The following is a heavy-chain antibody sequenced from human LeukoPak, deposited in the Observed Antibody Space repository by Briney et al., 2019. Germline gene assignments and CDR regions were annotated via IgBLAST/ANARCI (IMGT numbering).Heavy chain of an antibody. V-gene: IGHV4-39*07. CDR3: ARGGSAVAGNAFDI. J-gene: IGHJ3*02. D-gene: IGHD6-19*01. CDR2: IYYSGST. CDR1: GFTFSSYN. Sequence: GSLRLSCAASGFTFSSYNMNWVRQAPGKGLEWIGSIYYSGSTYYSPSLKSRVTISVDTSKNQFSLKLSSVTAADTAVYYCARGGSAVAGNAFDIWGQGTMVTVSS.